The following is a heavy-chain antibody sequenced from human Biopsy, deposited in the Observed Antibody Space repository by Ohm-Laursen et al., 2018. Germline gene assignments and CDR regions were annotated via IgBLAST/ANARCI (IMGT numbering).Heavy chain of an antibody. V-gene: IGHV4-34*01. CDR3: ARHSFGSGRDF. CDR1: GESFSGYY. J-gene: IGHJ4*02. D-gene: IGHD3-10*01. CDR2: INHSGST. Sequence: SETLSLTCAVYGESFSGYYWTWIRQPPGKGLEWIGEINHSGSTDYNPSLKSRVTISVDTSKNQFSLRMSSLTAADTAVYYCARHSFGSGRDFWGQGTLVTVSS.